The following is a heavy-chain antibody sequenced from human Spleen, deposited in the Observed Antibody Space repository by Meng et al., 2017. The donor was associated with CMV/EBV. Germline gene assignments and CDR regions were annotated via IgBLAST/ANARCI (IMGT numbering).Heavy chain of an antibody. CDR2: IIPISGAPNHA. CDR1: GGTFSGYG. CDR3: ARVILEGNYYYGMDV. J-gene: IGHJ6*02. V-gene: IGHV1-69*05. Sequence: SVKVSCKASGGTFSGYGISWVRQAPGQGLEWMGGIIPISGAPNHANYAQKFQGRVTITTDESTSIAYMELSSLRSEDTAVYYCARVILEGNYYYGMDVWGQGTTVTVSS. D-gene: IGHD1-1*01.